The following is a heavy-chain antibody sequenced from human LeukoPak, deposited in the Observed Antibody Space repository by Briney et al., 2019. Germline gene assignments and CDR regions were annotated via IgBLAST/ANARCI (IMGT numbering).Heavy chain of an antibody. Sequence: GGSLRLSCAASGFTFSDYYMSWIRQAPGKGLEWVSYISSSGTTIYYADSVKGRFTVSRDNAKNSLYLQMNSLRAEDTAVYYCARRRDSGSLQHFDYWGQGTLVTVSS. J-gene: IGHJ4*02. V-gene: IGHV3-11*01. CDR3: ARRRDSGSLQHFDY. D-gene: IGHD1-26*01. CDR1: GFTFSDYY. CDR2: ISSSGTTI.